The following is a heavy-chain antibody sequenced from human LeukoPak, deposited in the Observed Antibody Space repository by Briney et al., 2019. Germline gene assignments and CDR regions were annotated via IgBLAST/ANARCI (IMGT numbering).Heavy chain of an antibody. CDR3: ARGNGYGYCFDY. CDR1: GGSISSGDYY. CDR2: IHYSGST. Sequence: SETLSLTCTVSGGSISSGDYYWSWIRQHPGKGLEWIGYIHYSGSTYHNPSLKSRVSISGDTSKNQFSLKLSSVTAADTAVYYCARGNGYGYCFDYWGQGTLVTVSS. J-gene: IGHJ4*02. V-gene: IGHV4-31*03. D-gene: IGHD5-18*01.